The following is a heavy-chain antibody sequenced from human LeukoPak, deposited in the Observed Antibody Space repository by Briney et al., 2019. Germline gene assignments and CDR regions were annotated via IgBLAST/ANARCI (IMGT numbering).Heavy chain of an antibody. V-gene: IGHV4-34*01. J-gene: IGHJ3*02. Sequence: SETMSLTCAVYGGSFSGYYWSWIRQPPGKGLEWIGEITHSGSTNYNPSLKSRVTISVDTSKNQFSLKLSSVTAADTAVYYCARGPDYYDAFDIWGQGTMVTVSS. D-gene: IGHD3-10*01. CDR1: GGSFSGYY. CDR2: ITHSGST. CDR3: ARGPDYYDAFDI.